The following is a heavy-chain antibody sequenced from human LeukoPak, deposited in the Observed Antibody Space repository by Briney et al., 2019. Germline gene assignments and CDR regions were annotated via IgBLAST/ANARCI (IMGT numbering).Heavy chain of an antibody. Sequence: GGSLRLSCAASGFTFSSYAMGWVCQAPGKGLEWVSAISGSGAGTYYADSVKGRFTLSRDNSKNTLYLQMNSLRAEDTALYFCAKLTNVAATGTFDYWGQGALVTVSS. J-gene: IGHJ4*02. CDR3: AKLTNVAATGTFDY. CDR2: ISGSGAGT. V-gene: IGHV3-23*01. D-gene: IGHD6-13*01. CDR1: GFTFSSYA.